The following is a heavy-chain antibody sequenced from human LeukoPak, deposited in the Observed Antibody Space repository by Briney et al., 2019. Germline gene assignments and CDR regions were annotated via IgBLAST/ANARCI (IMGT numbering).Heavy chain of an antibody. CDR2: IYYSGST. Sequence: PSETLSLTCTVSGGSISSYYWSWIRQPPGKGLEWIGYIYYSGSTNYNPSLKSRVTISVDTSKNQFSLKLSSVTAADTAVYYCASNYDSSGYIGYWGQGTLVTVSS. J-gene: IGHJ4*02. V-gene: IGHV4-59*08. CDR1: GGSISSYY. CDR3: ASNYDSSGYIGY. D-gene: IGHD3-22*01.